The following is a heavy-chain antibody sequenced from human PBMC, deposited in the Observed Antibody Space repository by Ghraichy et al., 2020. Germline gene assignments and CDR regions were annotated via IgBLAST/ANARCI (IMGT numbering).Heavy chain of an antibody. CDR2: IYYSGST. CDR1: GCSISSYY. Sequence: SETLSLTCTASGCSISSYYWSWIRQPPGKGLEWIGYIYYSGSTNYNPSLMSRVTISVDTSKNQFSLKLSSVTAADTAVYYCASRQWYYYDTSGPPPPFDIWGQGTMVTVSS. CDR3: ASRQWYYYDTSGPPPPFDI. J-gene: IGHJ3*02. V-gene: IGHV4-59*01. D-gene: IGHD3-22*01.